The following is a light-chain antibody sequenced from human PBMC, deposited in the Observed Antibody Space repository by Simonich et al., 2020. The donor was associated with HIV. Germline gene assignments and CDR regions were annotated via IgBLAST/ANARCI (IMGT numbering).Light chain of an antibody. CDR2: GAS. J-gene: IGKJ2*01. Sequence: ERVMTQSPATLSVSPGERATPSCRASQSVSTNLAWYLQKPGQAPRLLIYGASPGATGIPARFSGSGSGTEFTLTISSLQSEDFAVYYCQKYNNWPRTFGQGTKLEIK. CDR1: QSVSTN. CDR3: QKYNNWPRT. V-gene: IGKV3-15*01.